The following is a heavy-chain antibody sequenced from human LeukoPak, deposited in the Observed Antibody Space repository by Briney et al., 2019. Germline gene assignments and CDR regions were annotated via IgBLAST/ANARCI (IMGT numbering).Heavy chain of an antibody. CDR2: ISGSGEST. CDR3: VKGDIVVITAVWGD. D-gene: IGHD2-21*02. CDR1: GFNFRSSA. Sequence: GDSLSLSCAASGFNFRSSAMIWVRQAPGMGLEWGSGISGSGESTYYADSVRGRFTISRDNYRDTLYLQMDSLRAEDSGVYFCVKGDIVVITAVWGDWGQGILVTVSS. J-gene: IGHJ4*02. V-gene: IGHV3-23*01.